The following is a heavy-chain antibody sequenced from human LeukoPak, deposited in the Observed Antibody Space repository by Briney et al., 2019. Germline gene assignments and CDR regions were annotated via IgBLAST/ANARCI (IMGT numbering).Heavy chain of an antibody. V-gene: IGHV3-23*01. CDR3: AKMKGHPLPKYYMDV. Sequence: GGSLRLSCAASGFTLSGFAMSWVRRTPGKGLEWVSGISGSGDNTLYAESVKGRFTISRDNSKNTLYLEMNSLRADDTAIYYCAKMKGHPLPKYYMDVWGQGTTVTVSS. D-gene: IGHD1-26*01. J-gene: IGHJ6*01. CDR1: GFTLSGFA. CDR2: ISGSGDNT.